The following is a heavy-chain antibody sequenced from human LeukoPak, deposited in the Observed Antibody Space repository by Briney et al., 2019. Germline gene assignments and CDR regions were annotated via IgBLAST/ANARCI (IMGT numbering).Heavy chain of an antibody. V-gene: IGHV3-30-3*01. CDR3: ASLTIYGDRNNWFDP. Sequence: GRSLRLSCAASGFTFSSYAMHWVRQAPGKGLEWVAVISYDGSNKYYADSVKGRFTISRDNSKNTLYLQMNSPRAEDTAVYYCASLTIYGDRNNWFDPWGQGTLVTVSS. J-gene: IGHJ5*02. CDR1: GFTFSSYA. D-gene: IGHD4-17*01. CDR2: ISYDGSNK.